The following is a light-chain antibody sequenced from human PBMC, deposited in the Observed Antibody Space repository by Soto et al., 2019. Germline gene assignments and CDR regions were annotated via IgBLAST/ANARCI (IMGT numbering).Light chain of an antibody. CDR2: WAS. CDR3: QQYYTSPLT. J-gene: IGKJ4*01. CDR1: QSVLYSSNNKNY. Sequence: DIVMTQSPDSLAVSLGERATINCKSSQSVLYSSNNKNYLAWYQQKPGQPPKLLIYWASTRESGVPDRFSGSGSGTDFTLTISSLQAEDVAFYYCQQYYTSPLTFGGGNKVEIK. V-gene: IGKV4-1*01.